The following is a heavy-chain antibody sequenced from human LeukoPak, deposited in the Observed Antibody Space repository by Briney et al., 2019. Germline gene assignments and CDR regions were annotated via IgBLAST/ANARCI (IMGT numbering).Heavy chain of an antibody. CDR2: ISYDGSNK. V-gene: IGHV3-30*18. CDR1: GFTFSSYG. D-gene: IGHD1-26*01. J-gene: IGHJ4*02. CDR3: AKEGKWDVTPFDY. Sequence: GGSLRLSCAASGFTFSSYGMHWVRQAPGKGLEWVAVISYDGSNKYYADSVKGRFTISRDNSKNTLYLQMNSLRAEDTAVYYCAKEGKWDVTPFDYWGQGTLVTVSS.